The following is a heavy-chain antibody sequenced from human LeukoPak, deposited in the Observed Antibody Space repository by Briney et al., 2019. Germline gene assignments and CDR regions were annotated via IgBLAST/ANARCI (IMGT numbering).Heavy chain of an antibody. CDR1: GYTFTGYY. J-gene: IGHJ4*02. Sequence: GASVKVSCKASGYTFTGYYMHWVRQAPGQGLEWMGWINPNSGGTNYAQKFQGRVTMTGDTSISTAYMELSRLRSDDTAVYYCARAVTMVRGVSVGYWGQGTLVTVSS. CDR3: ARAVTMVRGVSVGY. D-gene: IGHD3-10*01. CDR2: INPNSGGT. V-gene: IGHV1-2*02.